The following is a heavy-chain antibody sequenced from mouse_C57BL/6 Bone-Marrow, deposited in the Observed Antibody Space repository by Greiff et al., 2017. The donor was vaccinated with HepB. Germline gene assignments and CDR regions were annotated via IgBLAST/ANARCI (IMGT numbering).Heavy chain of an antibody. V-gene: IGHV1-49*01. D-gene: IGHD2-5*01. Sequence: DATEYSENFKGKATLTANTSSSTAYMELSSLTSEDSAVYYCARKASGYSNRYWYFDVWGTGTTVTVSS. CDR2: DAT. CDR3: ARKASGYSNRYWYFDV. J-gene: IGHJ1*03.